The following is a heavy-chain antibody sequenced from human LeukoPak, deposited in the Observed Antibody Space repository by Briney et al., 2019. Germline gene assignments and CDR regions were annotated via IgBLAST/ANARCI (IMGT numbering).Heavy chain of an antibody. Sequence: GASVKVSCKASGFTFTSSAVQWVRQARGQRLEWMGWIVVGSGNTNYAQKFQERVTITRDMSTSTAYMELSSLRSEDTAVYYCAAVGLLWFGEPLDYWGQGTLVTVSS. J-gene: IGHJ4*02. D-gene: IGHD3-10*01. CDR2: IVVGSGNT. CDR3: AAVGLLWFGEPLDY. V-gene: IGHV1-58*01. CDR1: GFTFTSSA.